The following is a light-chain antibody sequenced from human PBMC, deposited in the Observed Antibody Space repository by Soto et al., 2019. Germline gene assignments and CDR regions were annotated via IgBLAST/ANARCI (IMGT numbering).Light chain of an antibody. J-gene: IGLJ2*01. V-gene: IGLV4-69*01. CDR2: LNSDGSH. CDR3: QTWGTGNYVV. Sequence: QAVVTQSPSASASLGASVKLTCTLSSGHSSYAIAWHQQQPEKGPRYLMKLNSDGSHSKGDGIPDRFSGSSSGAERYLTISSLQSEDEADYYCQTWGTGNYVVFGGGTKLTVL. CDR1: SGHSSYA.